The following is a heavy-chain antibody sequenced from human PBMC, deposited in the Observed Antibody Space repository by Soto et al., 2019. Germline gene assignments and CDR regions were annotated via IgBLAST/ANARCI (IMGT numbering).Heavy chain of an antibody. CDR3: ARGDYGSGTGP. CDR2: IYYSGST. D-gene: IGHD3-10*01. CDR1: GGSISSGDYY. Sequence: KASETLSLTCTVSGGSISSGDYYWSWIRQPPGKGLEWIGYIYYSGSTYYNPSLKSRVTISVDTSKNQFSLKLSSVTAADTAVYYCARGDYGSGTGPWGQGTLVTVSS. J-gene: IGHJ5*02. V-gene: IGHV4-30-4*01.